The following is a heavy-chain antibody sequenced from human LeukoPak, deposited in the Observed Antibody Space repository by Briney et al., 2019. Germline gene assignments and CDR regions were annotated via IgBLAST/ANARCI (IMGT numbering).Heavy chain of an antibody. CDR2: IYSGGST. J-gene: IGHJ4*02. CDR3: ARENTRSYREFGY. D-gene: IGHD1-26*01. Sequence: NASETLSLTCTVSGGSISSYYWSWIRQPAGKGLEWSGRIYSGGSTNYNPSLKSRVTMSVDSSNNQFSLKLSSVTAADTAVFYCARENTRSYREFGYWGQGTLVTVSS. CDR1: GGSISSYY. V-gene: IGHV4-4*07.